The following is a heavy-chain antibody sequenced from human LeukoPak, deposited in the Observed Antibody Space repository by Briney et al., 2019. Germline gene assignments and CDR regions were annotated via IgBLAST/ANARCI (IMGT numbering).Heavy chain of an antibody. Sequence: PGGSLRLSCAASGFTFSGYWTHWVRQVPGKGLVWVSRINSDGSSRSYVDSVMGRFTISRDNAKNTLYLQLDSLRAEDTAVYYCARGLAVAGSSWFDPWGQGTLVSVSS. CDR1: GFTFSGYW. CDR2: INSDGSSR. J-gene: IGHJ5*02. V-gene: IGHV3-74*01. D-gene: IGHD6-19*01. CDR3: ARGLAVAGSSWFDP.